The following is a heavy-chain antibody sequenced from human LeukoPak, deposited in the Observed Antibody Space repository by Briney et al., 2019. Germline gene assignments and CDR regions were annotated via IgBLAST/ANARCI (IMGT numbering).Heavy chain of an antibody. Sequence: GRSLRLSCAASGFTFSSYGMHWVRQSPGKGLEWVAVIWYDGSNKYYGDSVKGLFTISRDNSKNTLYLQMNSLRAEDTAVYYCARDNPYGEYVGPFDYWGQGPLVPVSS. D-gene: IGHD4-17*01. CDR1: GFTFSSYG. V-gene: IGHV3-33*01. J-gene: IGHJ4*02. CDR3: ARDNPYGEYVGPFDY. CDR2: IWYDGSNK.